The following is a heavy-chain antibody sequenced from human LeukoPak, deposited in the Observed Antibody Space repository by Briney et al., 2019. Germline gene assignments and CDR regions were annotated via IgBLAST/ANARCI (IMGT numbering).Heavy chain of an antibody. Sequence: PGASVKVSCKASGYTFTGYYMHWVRQAPGQGLEWMGWINPNSGGTNYAQKFQGRVTMTRDTSISTAYMELSRPRSDDTAVYYCATEKILRYFDWLPIDYFDYWGQGTLVTVSS. CDR2: INPNSGGT. D-gene: IGHD3-9*01. CDR3: ATEKILRYFDWLPIDYFDY. CDR1: GYTFTGYY. V-gene: IGHV1-2*02. J-gene: IGHJ4*02.